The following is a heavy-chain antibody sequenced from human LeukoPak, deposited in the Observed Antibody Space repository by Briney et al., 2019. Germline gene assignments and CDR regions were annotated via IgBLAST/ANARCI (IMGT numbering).Heavy chain of an antibody. CDR1: GYTFTSYG. Sequence: GASVKVSCKASGYTFTSYGISWVRQAPGQGLEWMGWISAYNGNTNYAQKFQGRVTMTRDTSISTAYMELSRLRSDDTAVYYCARSKTGLRHDAFDIWGQGTMVTVSS. V-gene: IGHV1-18*01. CDR2: ISAYNGNT. D-gene: IGHD1-1*01. J-gene: IGHJ3*02. CDR3: ARSKTGLRHDAFDI.